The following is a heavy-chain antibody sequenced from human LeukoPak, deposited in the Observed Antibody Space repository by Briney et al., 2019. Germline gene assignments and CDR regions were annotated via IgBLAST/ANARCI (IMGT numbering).Heavy chain of an antibody. CDR2: IIPIFGTA. J-gene: IGHJ6*03. CDR3: AREGIAVAGTGHYYYYMDV. Sequence: GASVKVSCKASGGTFSSYAISWVRQAPGQGLEWMGGIIPIFGTANYAQKFQGRVTITTDESRSTAYMELSSLRSEDTAVYYCAREGIAVAGTGHYYYYMDVWGKGTTVTVSS. CDR1: GGTFSSYA. D-gene: IGHD6-19*01. V-gene: IGHV1-69*05.